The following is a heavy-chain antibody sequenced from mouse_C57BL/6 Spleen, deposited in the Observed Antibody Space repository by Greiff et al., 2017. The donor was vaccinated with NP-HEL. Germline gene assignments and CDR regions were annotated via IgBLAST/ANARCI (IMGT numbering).Heavy chain of an antibody. CDR1: GYAFSSSW. CDR2: IYPGDGDT. Sequence: VMLVESGPELVKPGASVKISCKASGYAFSSSWMNWVKQRPGKGLEWIGRIYPGDGDTNYNGKFKGKATLTADKSSSTAYMQLSSLTSEDSAVYFCARGSITTVVATNFDVWGTGTTVTVSS. CDR3: ARGSITTVVATNFDV. J-gene: IGHJ1*03. D-gene: IGHD1-1*01. V-gene: IGHV1-82*01.